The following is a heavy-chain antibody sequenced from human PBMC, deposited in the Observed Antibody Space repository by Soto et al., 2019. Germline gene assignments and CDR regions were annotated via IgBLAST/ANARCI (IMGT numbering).Heavy chain of an antibody. Sequence: PSESLSLTCAVSGYSISSSNWWGWIRQPPGKGLEWIGYIYYSGSTYYNPSLKSRVTMSVDTSKNQFSLKLSSVTAVDTAVYYCARGREEGLDYWGPGTLVTFSS. V-gene: IGHV4-28*03. J-gene: IGHJ4*02. CDR2: IYYSGST. CDR3: ARGREEGLDY. CDR1: GYSISSSNW. D-gene: IGHD3-10*01.